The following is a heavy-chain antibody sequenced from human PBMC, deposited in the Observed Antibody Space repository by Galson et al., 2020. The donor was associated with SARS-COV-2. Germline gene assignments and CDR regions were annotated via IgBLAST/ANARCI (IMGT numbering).Heavy chain of an antibody. V-gene: IGHV3-23*01. J-gene: IGHJ6*02. CDR3: AKGSGTYYEYNYGMDV. D-gene: IGHD1-26*01. CDR2: ISGTGGST. Sequence: TGGSLRLSCAASGLTFNNYAMSWVRQAPGKGLEWVSGISGTGGSTFYAGSVKGRFTISRDNSKKTVYLQMNSLRPDDTALYFCAKGSGTYYEYNYGMDVWGQGTTVTVSS. CDR1: GLTFNNYA.